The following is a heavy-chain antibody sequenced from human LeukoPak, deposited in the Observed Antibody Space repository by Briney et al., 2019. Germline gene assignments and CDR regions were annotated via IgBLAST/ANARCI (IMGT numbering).Heavy chain of an antibody. CDR3: ARDGIAAADMNYYYYYMDV. D-gene: IGHD6-13*01. CDR2: ISAYNGNT. CDR1: GYTFTSYG. J-gene: IGHJ6*03. V-gene: IGHV1-18*01. Sequence: ASVKVSCKASGYTFTSYGISWVRQAPGQGLEWMGWISAYNGNTNYAQKFQGRVTITADKSTSTAYMELSSLRSEDTAVYYCARDGIAAADMNYYYYYMDVWGKGTTVTISS.